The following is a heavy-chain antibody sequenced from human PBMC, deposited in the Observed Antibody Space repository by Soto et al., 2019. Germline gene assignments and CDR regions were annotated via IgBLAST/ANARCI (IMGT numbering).Heavy chain of an antibody. CDR2: ISGSGGST. V-gene: IGHV3-23*01. D-gene: IGHD6-6*01. CDR3: AKHPLFAARRGEEYYYYYGMDV. CDR1: GFTFSSYA. J-gene: IGHJ6*01. Sequence: PGGSLRLSCAASGFTFSSYAMSWVRQAPGKGLEWVSAISGSGGSTYYADSVKGRFTISRDNSKNTLYLQMNSLRAEDTAVYYCAKHPLFAARRGEEYYYYYGMDVWGQGTTVNVSS.